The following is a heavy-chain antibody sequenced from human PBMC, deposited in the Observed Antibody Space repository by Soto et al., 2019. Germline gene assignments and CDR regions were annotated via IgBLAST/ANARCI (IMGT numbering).Heavy chain of an antibody. CDR2: IYYSGST. Sequence: SETLSLTCTVSGGSISSGDYYWSWIRQPPGKGLEWIGYIYYSGSTYYNPSLRSRVTISVDTSKNQFSLKLSSVTAADTAVYYCVGLLAAAGEVYYYGMDVWGQGTTVTVSS. J-gene: IGHJ6*02. D-gene: IGHD6-13*01. V-gene: IGHV4-30-4*01. CDR1: GGSISSGDYY. CDR3: VGLLAAAGEVYYYGMDV.